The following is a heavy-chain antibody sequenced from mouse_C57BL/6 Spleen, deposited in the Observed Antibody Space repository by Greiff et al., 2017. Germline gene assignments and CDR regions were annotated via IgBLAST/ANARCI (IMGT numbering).Heavy chain of an antibody. CDR2: IDPETGGT. J-gene: IGHJ2*01. Sequence: QVQLQQSGAELVRPGASVTLSCKASGYTFTDYEMHWVKQTPVHGLEWIGAIDPETGGTAYNQKFKGKAILTADKSSSTAYMELRSLTSEDSAVYYCTRDYYSNYRGYVDYWGQGTTLTVSS. D-gene: IGHD2-5*01. CDR3: TRDYYSNYRGYVDY. CDR1: GYTFTDYE. V-gene: IGHV1-15*01.